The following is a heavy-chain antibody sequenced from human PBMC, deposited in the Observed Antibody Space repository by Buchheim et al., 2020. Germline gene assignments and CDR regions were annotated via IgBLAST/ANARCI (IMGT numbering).Heavy chain of an antibody. CDR3: ARGPATTFGYYYYYGMDV. D-gene: IGHD3-10*02. CDR1: GGSISSGDYY. CDR2: IYYSGST. V-gene: IGHV4-30-4*01. J-gene: IGHJ6*02. Sequence: QVQLQESGPGLVKPSQTLSLTCTVSGGSISSGDYYWSWIRQPPGKGLEWIGYIYYSGSTYYNSSLKSRVTISVDTSKKQFSLKLSSVTASDTAVYYCARGPATTFGYYYYYGMDVWGQGTT.